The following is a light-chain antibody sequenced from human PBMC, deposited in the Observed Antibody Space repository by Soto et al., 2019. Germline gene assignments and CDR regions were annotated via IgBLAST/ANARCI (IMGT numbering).Light chain of an antibody. CDR1: SSNIGSNT. V-gene: IGLV1-44*01. CDR2: SNN. CDR3: AAWDDXLXXXX. Sequence: QSVMTQAPSASGTPGQRVTISCSGSSSNIGSNTVNWYQQLPTTAPKLLIYSNNQRPSGVPDRFSASKSGTSASLAISGLQSEDEADYYCAAWDDXLXXXXFGT. J-gene: IGLJ1*01.